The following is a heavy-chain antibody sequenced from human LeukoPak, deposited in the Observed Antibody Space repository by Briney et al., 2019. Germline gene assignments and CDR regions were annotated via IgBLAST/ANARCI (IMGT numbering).Heavy chain of an antibody. Sequence: GGSLRLSCAASGLTFSGSAMHWVRQASGKGLEWVGHIRSKTNSYATTYSASVKGRFTISRDDSRNTAFLQMNSLKTEDTAVYYCTRHYDIFRHYYYLDVWGKGTTVTISS. J-gene: IGHJ6*03. V-gene: IGHV3-73*01. D-gene: IGHD3-9*01. CDR3: TRHYDIFRHYYYLDV. CDR2: IRSKTNSYAT. CDR1: GLTFSGSA.